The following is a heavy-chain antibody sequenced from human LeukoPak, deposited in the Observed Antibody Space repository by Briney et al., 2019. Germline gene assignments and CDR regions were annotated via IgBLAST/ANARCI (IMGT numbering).Heavy chain of an antibody. CDR2: INHSGST. V-gene: IGHV4-34*01. Sequence: SETLSLTCAVYGGSFSGYYWSWIRQPPGKGLEWIGEINHSGSTNYNPSLKSRVTISVDTSKNQFSLKLSSVTAADTAVYYCARVRTDCSSTSCYFSDYYYYYMDVWGKGTTVTVSS. J-gene: IGHJ6*03. CDR1: GGSFSGYY. D-gene: IGHD2-2*01. CDR3: ARVRTDCSSTSCYFSDYYYYYMDV.